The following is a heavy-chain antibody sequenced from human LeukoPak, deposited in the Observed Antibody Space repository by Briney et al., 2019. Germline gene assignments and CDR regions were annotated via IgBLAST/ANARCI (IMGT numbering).Heavy chain of an antibody. CDR2: IYYSGST. Sequence: SETLSLTCTVSGGSISSYYWSWIRQPPGKGLEWIGYIYYSGSTNYNPSLKSRVTISVDTSKNQFSLKLSSVTAADTAVYYCARDRSPKRRADSSGWRTNWFDPWGQGTLVTVSS. J-gene: IGHJ5*02. V-gene: IGHV4-59*01. D-gene: IGHD6-19*01. CDR3: ARDRSPKRRADSSGWRTNWFDP. CDR1: GGSISSYY.